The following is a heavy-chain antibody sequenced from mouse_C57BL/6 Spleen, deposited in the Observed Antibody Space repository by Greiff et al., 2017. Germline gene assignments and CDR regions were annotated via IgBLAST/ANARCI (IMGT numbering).Heavy chain of an antibody. J-gene: IGHJ4*01. CDR1: GFSLTSYG. D-gene: IGHD2-2*01. Sequence: VKLMESGPGLVQPSQSLSITCTVSGFSLTSYGVHWVRQSPGKGLEWLGVIWSGGSTDYNAAFISRLSISKDNSKSQVFFKMNSLQADDTAIYYCATMVTTRYYAMDYWGQGTSVTVSS. CDR2: IWSGGST. CDR3: ATMVTTRYYAMDY. V-gene: IGHV2-2*01.